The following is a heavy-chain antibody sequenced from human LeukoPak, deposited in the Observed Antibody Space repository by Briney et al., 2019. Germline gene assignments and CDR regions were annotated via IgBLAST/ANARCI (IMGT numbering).Heavy chain of an antibody. V-gene: IGHV3-23*01. CDR1: GFTFSSYA. CDR2: ISGSGGST. Sequence: GGSLRLSCAASGFTFSSYATSWVRQAPGKGLGWVSAISGSGGSTYYADSVKGRFTISRDNSKNTLYLQMNSLRAEDTAVYYCAKGDYGDYGIDYWGQGTLVTVSS. J-gene: IGHJ4*02. CDR3: AKGDYGDYGIDY. D-gene: IGHD4-17*01.